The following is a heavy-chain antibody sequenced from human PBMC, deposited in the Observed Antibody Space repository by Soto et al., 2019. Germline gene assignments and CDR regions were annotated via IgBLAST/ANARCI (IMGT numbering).Heavy chain of an antibody. V-gene: IGHV3-15*07. CDR3: ARDQGYGDYDYYYYYYGMDV. D-gene: IGHD4-17*01. Sequence: PGGSLRLSCAASGFTFSNAWMNWVRQAPGKGLEWVGRIKSKTDGGTTDYAAPVKGRFTISRDDSKNTLYLQMNSLRAEDTAVYYCARDQGYGDYDYYYYYYGMDVWGQGTTVTVSS. CDR2: IKSKTDGGTT. J-gene: IGHJ6*02. CDR1: GFTFSNAW.